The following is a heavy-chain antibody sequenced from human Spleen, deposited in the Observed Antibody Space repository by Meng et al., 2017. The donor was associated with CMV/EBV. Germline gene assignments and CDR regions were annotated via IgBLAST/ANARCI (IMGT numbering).Heavy chain of an antibody. CDR1: GLNFKIYG. Sequence: GESLKISCATSGLNFKIYGMHWVRQLPGKGLEWVAFIRYDEKTKYYADSVKGRFTISRDNSKNTLYLQMNSLTVEDTAVYYCARERGEAPYSSGWYEDYWGQGTLVTVSS. CDR2: IRYDEKTK. J-gene: IGHJ4*02. CDR3: ARERGEAPYSSGWYEDY. V-gene: IGHV3-30*02. D-gene: IGHD6-19*01.